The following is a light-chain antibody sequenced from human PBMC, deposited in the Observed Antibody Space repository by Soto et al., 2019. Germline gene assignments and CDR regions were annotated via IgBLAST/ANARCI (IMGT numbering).Light chain of an antibody. CDR3: QQHNSYRLT. V-gene: IGKV1-9*01. CDR1: QGISSY. J-gene: IGKJ4*01. CDR2: TAS. Sequence: DIQLTQSPSFLSASVGDRVTITCRASQGISSYLAWYQQKPGKAPKLLIYTASTLQSGVPSRFSGSGSGTEFTLRISGSQPEDFATSYCQQHNSYRLTFGGGTKVEIK.